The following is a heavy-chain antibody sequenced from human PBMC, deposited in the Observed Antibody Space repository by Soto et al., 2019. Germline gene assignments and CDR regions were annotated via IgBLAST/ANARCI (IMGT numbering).Heavy chain of an antibody. CDR2: ISWRGDNM. CDR1: GFTFDDYA. J-gene: IGHJ3*01. D-gene: IGHD4-4*01. CDR3: VKVSYSALTTLGSAFDV. V-gene: IGHV3-9*01. Sequence: QLVESGGGLVQPGRSLRLSCAASGFTFDDYAMHWVRQAPGKDLEWVSGISWRGDNMAYADSVKGRFITSRDNVKNSLYLQMNSLRVEDTALYHCVKVSYSALTTLGSAFDVWGQGTMVTVS.